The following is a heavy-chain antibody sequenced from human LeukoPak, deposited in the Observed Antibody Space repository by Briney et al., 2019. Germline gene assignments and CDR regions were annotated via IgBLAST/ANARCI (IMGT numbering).Heavy chain of an antibody. CDR3: ARAGYSYGSGFDI. V-gene: IGHV3-48*04. CDR1: GFTFSSYA. CDR2: ISGSGSTI. D-gene: IGHD5-18*01. J-gene: IGHJ3*02. Sequence: GGSLRLSCAASGFTFSSYAMSWVRQAPGKGLEWVSAISGSGSTIYYADSVKGRFTISRDNAKNSLYLQMNSLRAEDTAVYYCARAGYSYGSGFDIWGQGTMVTVSS.